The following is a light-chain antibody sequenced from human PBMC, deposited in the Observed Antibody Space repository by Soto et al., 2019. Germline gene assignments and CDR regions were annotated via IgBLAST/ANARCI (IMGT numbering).Light chain of an antibody. CDR3: QHYGNSPT. Sequence: EIVLTQSPGTLSLSPGDGATLSCTASQSVSSGYLAWYQQKPGQAPRLLIYGASRRATGIPDRFSDSGSGTDFTLSISRLEPEDFAVYWCQHYGNSPTFGQGTKVQIK. CDR2: GAS. J-gene: IGKJ1*01. CDR1: QSVSSGY. V-gene: IGKV3-20*01.